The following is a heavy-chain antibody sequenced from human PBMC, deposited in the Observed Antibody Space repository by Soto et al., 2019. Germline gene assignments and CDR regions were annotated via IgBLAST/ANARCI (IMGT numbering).Heavy chain of an antibody. J-gene: IGHJ3*02. CDR2: ISYDGSNK. D-gene: IGHD6-19*01. CDR1: GFTFSSYG. Sequence: QVQRVESGGGVVQPGRSLGLSCAASGFTFSSYGMHWIRQAPGKGLEWVAVISYDGSNKYYADSVKGRFTISRDNSKNTLYLQMNSLRAEDTAVYYCAKDGQWLEPPYDAFDIWGQGTMVTVSS. CDR3: AKDGQWLEPPYDAFDI. V-gene: IGHV3-30*18.